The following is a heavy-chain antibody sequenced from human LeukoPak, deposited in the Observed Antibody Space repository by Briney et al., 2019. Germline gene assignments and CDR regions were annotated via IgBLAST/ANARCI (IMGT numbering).Heavy chain of an antibody. D-gene: IGHD3-22*01. CDR1: GYTFTGYY. CDR2: INPNSGGT. J-gene: IGHJ4*02. V-gene: IGHV1-2*06. CDR3: ARDPFSDYYDSSGYYDY. Sequence: ASVKVSCKASGYTFTGYYMHWVRQAPGQGLEWMGRINPNSGGTNYAQKFQGRVTMTRDTSISTAYMELGRLRSDDTAVYYCARDPFSDYYDSSGYYDYWGQGTLVTVSS.